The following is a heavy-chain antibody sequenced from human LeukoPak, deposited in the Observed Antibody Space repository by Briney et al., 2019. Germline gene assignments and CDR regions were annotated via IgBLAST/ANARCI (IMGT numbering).Heavy chain of an antibody. CDR3: ARMREGTMVRGHYYYMDV. J-gene: IGHJ6*03. D-gene: IGHD3-10*01. V-gene: IGHV1-69*04. CDR1: GGTFSSYA. Sequence: ASVKVSCKASGGTFSSYAISWVRQAPGQGLEWMGRIIPILGIANYAQKFQGRVTITADKSTSTAYMELSSLRSEDTAVYYCARMREGTMVRGHYYYMDVWGKGTTVTVSS. CDR2: IIPILGIA.